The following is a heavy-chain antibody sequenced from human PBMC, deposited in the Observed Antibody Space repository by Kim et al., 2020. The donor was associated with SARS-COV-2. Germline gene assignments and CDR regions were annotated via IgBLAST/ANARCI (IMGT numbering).Heavy chain of an antibody. CDR2: IYSSGST. D-gene: IGHD3-16*01. V-gene: IGHV4-59*01. Sequence: SETLSLTCTVSGGSITSYYWSWIRQPPGKGLEWIGYIYSSGSTNYNPSLKSRVTMSVDTSKNQFSLKLSSVTAADTAVYYCARDQFPFVFFGQFDYWGQGALVTVSS. J-gene: IGHJ4*02. CDR1: GGSITSYY. CDR3: ARDQFPFVFFGQFDY.